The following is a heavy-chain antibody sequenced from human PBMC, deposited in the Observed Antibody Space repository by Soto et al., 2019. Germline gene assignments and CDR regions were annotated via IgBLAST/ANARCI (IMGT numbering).Heavy chain of an antibody. CDR3: AREARSSVFASRHRGMDV. Sequence: VSVKVSCKASGYTFSNNEINWVRQAPGQGLEWMGRISTTNGNTNYAQGLQARVTMTTDTSTSTAYIELRSLRSDDTAVYYCAREARSSVFASRHRGMDVWGQGTTVTVTS. V-gene: IGHV1-18*01. D-gene: IGHD3-10*01. CDR2: ISTTNGNT. CDR1: GYTFSNNE. J-gene: IGHJ6*02.